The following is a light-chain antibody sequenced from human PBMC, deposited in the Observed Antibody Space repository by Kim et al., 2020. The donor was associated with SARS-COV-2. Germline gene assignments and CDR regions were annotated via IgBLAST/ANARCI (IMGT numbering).Light chain of an antibody. J-gene: IGKJ1*01. CDR1: QDIRRS. V-gene: IGKV1-33*01. Sequence: ASVGDRVTISCQASQDIRRSLNWYQHRPGEAPKLLIYDVSTLQTGVPSRFSGSGAGTDFVLTISGLQPEDFATYYCLKFMDLPWTFGPGTKVDIK. CDR3: LKFMDLPWT. CDR2: DVS.